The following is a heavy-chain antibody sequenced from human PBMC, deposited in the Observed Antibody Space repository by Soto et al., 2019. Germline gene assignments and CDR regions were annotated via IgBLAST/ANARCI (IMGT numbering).Heavy chain of an antibody. V-gene: IGHV3-33*01. J-gene: IGHJ4*02. CDR1: GFTFSSYG. CDR2: IWYDGSNK. D-gene: IGHD5-18*01. Sequence: QVQLVESGGGVVQPGRSLRLSCAASGFTFSSYGMHWVRQAPGKGLEWVAVIWYDGSNKYYADSVKGRFTISRDNSKNTLYLQMNSLRAEDTAAYYCARDSHSGYSYGHWGQGTLVTVSS. CDR3: ARDSHSGYSYGH.